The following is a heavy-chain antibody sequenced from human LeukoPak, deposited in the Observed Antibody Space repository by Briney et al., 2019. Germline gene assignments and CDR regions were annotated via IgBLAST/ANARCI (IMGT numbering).Heavy chain of an antibody. CDR3: ARGHPHYDSSGYLFDY. V-gene: IGHV4-34*01. J-gene: IGHJ4*02. CDR2: INHSGST. D-gene: IGHD3-22*01. Sequence: SETLSLTCTVSGGSISSYYWSWIRQPPGKGLEWIGEINHSGSTNYNPSLKSRVTISVDTSKNQFSLKLSSVTAADTAVYYCARGHPHYDSSGYLFDYWGQGTLVTVSS. CDR1: GGSISSYY.